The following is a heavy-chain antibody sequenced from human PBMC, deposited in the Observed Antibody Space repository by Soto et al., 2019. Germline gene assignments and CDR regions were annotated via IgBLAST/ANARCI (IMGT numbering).Heavy chain of an antibody. V-gene: IGHV4-39*07. J-gene: IGHJ6*03. D-gene: IGHD2-2*01. Sequence: SETLSLTCTVSGDSGGFISSSSYHWGWIRQPPGKGLEWIGNIYYSGSTNYNPSLKSRVTISVDTSKNQFSLKLSSVTAADTDVYYCARGRGDCSSTRCYFYRSRYYYYYMDVCGKRTTVPVS. CDR3: ARGRGDCSSTRCYFYRSRYYYYYMDV. CDR2: IYYSGST. CDR1: GDSGGFISSSSYH.